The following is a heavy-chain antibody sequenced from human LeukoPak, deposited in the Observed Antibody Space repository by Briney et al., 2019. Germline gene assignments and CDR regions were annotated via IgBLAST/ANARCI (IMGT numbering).Heavy chain of an antibody. V-gene: IGHV4-39*07. CDR3: ATYNWNDAVVDY. D-gene: IGHD1-1*01. Sequence: PSETLSLTCTVSGGSISSSSYYWGWIRQPPGKGLEWIGSIYYSGSTYYNPSLKSRVTISVDTSKNQFSLKLSSVTAADTAVYYCATYNWNDAVVDYWGQGTLVTVSS. J-gene: IGHJ4*02. CDR2: IYYSGST. CDR1: GGSISSSSYY.